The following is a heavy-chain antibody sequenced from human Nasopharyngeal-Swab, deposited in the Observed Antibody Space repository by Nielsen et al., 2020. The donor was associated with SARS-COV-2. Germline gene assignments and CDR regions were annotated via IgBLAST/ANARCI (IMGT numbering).Heavy chain of an antibody. J-gene: IGHJ6*02. CDR1: GGSFSGYY. CDR3: ARAGRVGDAFVGLDV. D-gene: IGHD3-16*01. CDR2: INHSGST. Sequence: GSLRLSCAVYGGSFSGYYWSWIRQPPGKGLEWIGEINHSGSTNYNPSLKSRVTISVDTSKNQFSLKLNSMTAADTAVYYCARAGRVGDAFVGLDVWGQGTTVTVSS. V-gene: IGHV4-34*01.